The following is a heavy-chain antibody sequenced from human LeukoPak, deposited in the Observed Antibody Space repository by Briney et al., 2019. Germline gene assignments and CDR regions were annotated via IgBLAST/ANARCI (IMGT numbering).Heavy chain of an antibody. Sequence: GSSVKVSCRASGGTFSSYAISWVRQAPGQGLEWMGGIIPIFGTANYAQKFQGRVTITADESTSTAYMELSSLRSEDTAVYYCARDGRSDIAVAGTGDAFDIWGQGTMVTVSS. D-gene: IGHD6-19*01. J-gene: IGHJ3*02. V-gene: IGHV1-69*01. CDR2: IIPIFGTA. CDR1: GGTFSSYA. CDR3: ARDGRSDIAVAGTGDAFDI.